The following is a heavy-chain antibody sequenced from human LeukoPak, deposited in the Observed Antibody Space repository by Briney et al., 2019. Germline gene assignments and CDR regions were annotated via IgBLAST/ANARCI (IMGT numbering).Heavy chain of an antibody. Sequence: PSETLSLTCTVSGGSISSGDYSWSWIRQPPGKGLEWIGYIYYSGSTYYNPSLKSRVTISVDTSKNQFSLKLSSVTAADTAVYYCAGLYGDYAAFDYWGQGTLVTVSS. CDR1: GGSISSGDYS. V-gene: IGHV4-30-4*01. CDR2: IYYSGST. J-gene: IGHJ4*02. CDR3: AGLYGDYAAFDY. D-gene: IGHD4-17*01.